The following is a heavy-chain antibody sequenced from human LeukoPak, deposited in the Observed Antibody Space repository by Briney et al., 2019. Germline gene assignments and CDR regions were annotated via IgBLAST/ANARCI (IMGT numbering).Heavy chain of an antibody. Sequence: ASVKVSCKASGYTFTSYDINWVRQATGQGLEWMGWMNPNSGNTGYAQKFQGRVTITRNTSISTAYMELSSLRSEDTAVYYCARGRYYDSSGYYYPTGPDYWGQGTLVTVSS. V-gene: IGHV1-8*03. CDR2: MNPNSGNT. CDR3: ARGRYYDSSGYYYPTGPDY. CDR1: GYTFTSYD. J-gene: IGHJ4*02. D-gene: IGHD3-22*01.